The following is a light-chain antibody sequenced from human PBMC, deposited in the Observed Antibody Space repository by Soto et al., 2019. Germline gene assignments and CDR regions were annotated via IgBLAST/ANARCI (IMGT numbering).Light chain of an antibody. J-gene: IGLJ1*01. CDR1: SSNIANNY. Sequence: QSALTQPPSVSAAPGQRVTISCSGSSSNIANNYVSWYQQLPGTAPKLLIYDNNKRPSGIPDRISGSKSGTSATLGITELQTGDEADYYCGTWDTSLSVYVFGTGTKVTVL. V-gene: IGLV1-51*01. CDR3: GTWDTSLSVYV. CDR2: DNN.